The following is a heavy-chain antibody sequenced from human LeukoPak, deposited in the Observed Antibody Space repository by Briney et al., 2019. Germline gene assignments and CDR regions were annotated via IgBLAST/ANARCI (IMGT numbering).Heavy chain of an antibody. Sequence: ASVKVSCKASGYTFTGYYMHWVRQAPGQGLEWMGWINPNSGGTNYAQKFQGRVTMTRDTSISTAYMELSSLRSEDTAVYYCARALYSGSFVNFDYWGQGTLVTVSS. J-gene: IGHJ4*02. CDR1: GYTFTGYY. D-gene: IGHD1-26*01. CDR2: INPNSGGT. V-gene: IGHV1-2*02. CDR3: ARALYSGSFVNFDY.